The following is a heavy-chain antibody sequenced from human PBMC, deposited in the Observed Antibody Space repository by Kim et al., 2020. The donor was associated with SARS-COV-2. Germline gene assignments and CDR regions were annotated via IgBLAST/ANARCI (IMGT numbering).Heavy chain of an antibody. Sequence: SYADCVKGRFTISRDDAKNTLYLQMSGLRVEDTAVYYCARGTSDWRGIDYWGQGTLVTVSA. V-gene: IGHV3-74*01. D-gene: IGHD6-19*01. CDR3: ARGTSDWRGIDY. J-gene: IGHJ4*02.